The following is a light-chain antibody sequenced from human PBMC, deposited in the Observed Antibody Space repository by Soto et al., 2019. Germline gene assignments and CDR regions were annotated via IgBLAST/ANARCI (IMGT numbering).Light chain of an antibody. V-gene: IGKV1-33*01. CDR2: DAS. CDR1: QDINNY. CDR3: QQSNDLVS. J-gene: IGKJ5*01. Sequence: DIQMTQSPSSLSASVGDRVTITCQASQDINNYVNWYQQKPGKAPKLLIFDASTSKTGVPSRFSGSGSGTDFSFTISSLQPEDIATYYCQQSNDLVSFGQGTRLEIK.